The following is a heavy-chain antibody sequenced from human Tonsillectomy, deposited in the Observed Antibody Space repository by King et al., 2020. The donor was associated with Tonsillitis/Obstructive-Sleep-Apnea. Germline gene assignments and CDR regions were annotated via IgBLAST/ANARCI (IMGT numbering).Heavy chain of an antibody. D-gene: IGHD3-3*01. CDR1: GFTFSSYA. CDR3: ARDMIFGVVRVFDY. Sequence: VQLVESGGGVVQPGRSLRLSCAASGFTFSSYAMHWVRQAPGKGLEWVAVISYDGSNKYYADSVKGRFTISSDNSKNTLYMQMNSLRAEDTAVYYCARDMIFGVVRVFDYWGQGTLVTVSS. J-gene: IGHJ4*02. V-gene: IGHV3-30*04. CDR2: ISYDGSNK.